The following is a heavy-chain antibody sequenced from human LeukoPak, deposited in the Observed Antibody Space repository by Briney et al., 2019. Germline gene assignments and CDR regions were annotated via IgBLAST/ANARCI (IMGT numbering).Heavy chain of an antibody. Sequence: ASVKVSCKVSGYTLTELSMHWVRQAPGQGLEWMGWISTFNGNTNYAQKLQGRVTMTTDTSTDTAYMELRSLRSDDTAVYYCARPQDGYNPNFFDYWGQGTLVTVSS. J-gene: IGHJ4*02. CDR2: ISTFNGNT. CDR3: ARPQDGYNPNFFDY. D-gene: IGHD5-24*01. CDR1: GYTLTELS. V-gene: IGHV1-18*01.